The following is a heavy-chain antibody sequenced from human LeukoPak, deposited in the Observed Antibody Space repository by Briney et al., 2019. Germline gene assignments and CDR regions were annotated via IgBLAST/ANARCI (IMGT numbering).Heavy chain of an antibody. J-gene: IGHJ5*02. CDR1: GGSMSSYY. D-gene: IGHD6-13*01. Sequence: SETLSLTCTLSGGSMSSYYWSWLRQPPGKGLEWVGYIYFGGNSKYNPSLKSRVTMSVDTSKNQFSLKLSSVTAADTAVYYCARDNSSRPGWFGPWGQGTLVTVSS. V-gene: IGHV4-59*12. CDR3: ARDNSSRPGWFGP. CDR2: IYFGGNS.